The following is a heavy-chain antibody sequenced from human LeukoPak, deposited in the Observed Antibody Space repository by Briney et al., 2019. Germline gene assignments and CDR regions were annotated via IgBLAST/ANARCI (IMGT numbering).Heavy chain of an antibody. CDR3: ARAYSSSDHFDY. CDR1: GFTFTSYS. Sequence: GGSLRLSCAASGFTFTSYSMNWVRQAPGKGLEWVSSISSSSSYIYYANSVKGRFTISRDNAKNSLYLQMNSLRAEDTAVYYCARAYSSSDHFDYWGQGTLVTVSS. J-gene: IGHJ4*02. V-gene: IGHV3-21*01. D-gene: IGHD6-13*01. CDR2: ISSSSSYI.